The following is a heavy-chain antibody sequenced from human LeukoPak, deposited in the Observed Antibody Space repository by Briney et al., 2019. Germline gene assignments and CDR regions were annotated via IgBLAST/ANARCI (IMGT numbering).Heavy chain of an antibody. D-gene: IGHD5-18*01. V-gene: IGHV1-2*02. J-gene: IGHJ4*02. CDR2: INPKNAGT. CDR3: ARTQKRGYSYGVVGTSFDY. Sequence: ASVKVSCKASGYTFTGYYMHWVRQAPGQGLEWMGWINPKNAGTNYAQKFQGRVTMTRDTSISTAYMELSRLRSDDTAVYYCARTQKRGYSYGVVGTSFDYWGQGTLVTVSS. CDR1: GYTFTGYY.